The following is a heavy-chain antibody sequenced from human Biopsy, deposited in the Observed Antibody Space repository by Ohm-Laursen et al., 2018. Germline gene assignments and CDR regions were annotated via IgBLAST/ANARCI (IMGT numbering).Heavy chain of an antibody. CDR2: INEVSSHI. Sequence: SLRLSCTASGSTFSSFSMNWVRQAPGKGLEWISYINEVSSHIYDADSVKGRITVARDNAKNSLYLQLNSLRAEDTAVYYCARDSSRRAREGGMDVWGQGTTVTVSS. V-gene: IGHV3-21*01. D-gene: IGHD6-6*01. CDR3: ARDSSRRAREGGMDV. J-gene: IGHJ6*02. CDR1: GSTFSSFS.